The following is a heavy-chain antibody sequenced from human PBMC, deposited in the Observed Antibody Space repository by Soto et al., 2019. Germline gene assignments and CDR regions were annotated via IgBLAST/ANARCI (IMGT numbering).Heavy chain of an antibody. D-gene: IGHD2-2*01. CDR2: IYYSGST. J-gene: IGHJ3*02. Sequence: PSETLSLTCTVSCGSISSYYWSWIRQPPGKGLEWIGYIYYSGSTNYNPSLKSRVTISVDTSKNQFSLKLSSVTAADTAVYYCARDSLSLNQNLGAFDIWGQGTMVTVSS. CDR1: CGSISSYY. CDR3: ARDSLSLNQNLGAFDI. V-gene: IGHV4-59*01.